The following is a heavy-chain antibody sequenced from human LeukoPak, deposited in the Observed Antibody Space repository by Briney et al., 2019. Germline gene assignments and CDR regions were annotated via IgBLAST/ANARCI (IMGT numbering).Heavy chain of an antibody. CDR3: ARGCDYYGSGSYPYYYFDY. V-gene: IGHV3-7*01. CDR1: GFTFSSYW. Sequence: GGSLRLSCAASGFTFSSYWMSWVRQAPGKGLEWVANIKQDGSEKYYVDSVKGRFTISRDNAKNSLYLQMNSLRAEDTAVYYCARGCDYYGSGSYPYYYFDYWGQGTLVTVSS. CDR2: IKQDGSEK. J-gene: IGHJ4*02. D-gene: IGHD3-10*01.